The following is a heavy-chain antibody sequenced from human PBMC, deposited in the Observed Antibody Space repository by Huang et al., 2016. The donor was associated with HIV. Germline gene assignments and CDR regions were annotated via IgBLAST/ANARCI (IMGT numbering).Heavy chain of an antibody. V-gene: IGHV4-59*02. CDR1: GDSVSSHY. CDR3: VRDQGRLAVGGIDNWFDP. D-gene: IGHD6-19*01. Sequence: QVRLQESGPGLVKPSETLSLSCTVSGDSVSSHYWGWIRHPPGKGLEWSGPVYDSGTTKYNPRLKSRITISVDTSKNGFSLNITSVSAADTAMYFCVRDQGRLAVGGIDNWFDPWGQGALVTVSS. CDR2: VYDSGTT. J-gene: IGHJ5*02.